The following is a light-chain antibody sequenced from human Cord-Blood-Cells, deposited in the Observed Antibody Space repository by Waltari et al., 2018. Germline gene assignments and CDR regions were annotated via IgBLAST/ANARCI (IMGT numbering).Light chain of an antibody. CDR2: DVS. V-gene: IGLV2-14*01. Sequence: QSALTQPASVSGSPGQSITISCTGTSSDGGGYTYVSWYQQHPRKAPTLMIYDVSNRPSGVSNRFPGSKSGNTASLTISGLQAEDEADYYCSSYTSSSTLVVFGGGTKLTVL. CDR3: SSYTSSSTLVV. CDR1: SSDGGGYTY. J-gene: IGLJ2*01.